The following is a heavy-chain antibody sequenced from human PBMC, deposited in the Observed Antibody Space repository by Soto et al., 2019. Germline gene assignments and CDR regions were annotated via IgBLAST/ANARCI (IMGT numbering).Heavy chain of an antibody. V-gene: IGHV4-59*01. Sequence: SETLSLTCTVSGGSISSYYWSWIRQPPGKGLEWIGYIYYSGSTNYNPSLKSRVTISVDTSKNQFSLKLSSVTAADTAVYYCARDWTYCSGGSCYSLPAFDIWGQGTMVTVSS. CDR1: GGSISSYY. J-gene: IGHJ3*02. D-gene: IGHD2-15*01. CDR3: ARDWTYCSGGSCYSLPAFDI. CDR2: IYYSGST.